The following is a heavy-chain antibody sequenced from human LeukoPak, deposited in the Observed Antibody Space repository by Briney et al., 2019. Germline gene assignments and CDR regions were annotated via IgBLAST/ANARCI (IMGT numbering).Heavy chain of an antibody. D-gene: IGHD4-17*01. CDR1: GFTVTNYA. V-gene: IGHV3-23*01. J-gene: IGHJ1*01. Sequence: GGSLRLSCAASGFTVTNYALTWVRQAPGRGLALVSSISGRGPYYADSVKGRFSISRDNYKNTVYLQMNSLRVEDTAVYYCARDPNGDYVGAFEFQRWGQGTLVIVSS. CDR2: ISGRGP. CDR3: ARDPNGDYVGAFEFQR.